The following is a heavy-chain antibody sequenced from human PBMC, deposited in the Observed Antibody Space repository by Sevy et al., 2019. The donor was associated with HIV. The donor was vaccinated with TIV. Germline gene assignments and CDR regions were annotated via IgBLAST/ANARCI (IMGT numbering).Heavy chain of an antibody. V-gene: IGHV6-1*01. D-gene: IGHD6-19*01. J-gene: IGHJ6*02. CDR2: TYYRSKWYN. CDR1: GDSVSSNSAA. Sequence: SQTLSLTCAISGDSVSSNSAAWNWIRQSPSRGLEWLGRTYYRSKWYNDYAVSVKSRITINPDTSKNQFSLQLNSVTPEDTAVYYCARDLAVARNYYYYGMDVWGQRTTVTVSS. CDR3: ARDLAVARNYYYYGMDV.